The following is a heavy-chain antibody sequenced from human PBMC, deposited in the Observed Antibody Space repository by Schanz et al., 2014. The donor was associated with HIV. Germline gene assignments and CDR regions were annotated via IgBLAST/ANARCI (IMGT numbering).Heavy chain of an antibody. Sequence: EVQLLESAGGLVQPGGSLRLSCAASGFPFSNFAMSWVRQAPGKGLEWVSSISGSGVSTFYAGSVKGRFAISRDKSKNTLYLQMNSLRVEDTAVYYCAKMARSVAANTNFDYWGQGTLVTVSS. CDR3: AKMARSVAANTNFDY. D-gene: IGHD6-19*01. CDR1: GFPFSNFA. V-gene: IGHV3-23*01. CDR2: ISGSGVST. J-gene: IGHJ4*02.